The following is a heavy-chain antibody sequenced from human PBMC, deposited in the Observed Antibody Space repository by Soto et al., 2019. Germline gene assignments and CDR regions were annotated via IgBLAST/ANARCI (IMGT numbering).Heavy chain of an antibody. CDR3: ARAAPRYYYDSSGYYLAY. V-gene: IGHV3-23*01. J-gene: IGHJ4*02. Sequence: PGGSLRLSCAASGFTFSSYAMSWVRQAPGKGLEWVSAISGSGGSTYYADSVKGRFTISRDNAKNTLYLQMNSLRAEDTAVYYCARAAPRYYYDSSGYYLAYWGQGTLVTVSS. CDR2: ISGSGGST. CDR1: GFTFSSYA. D-gene: IGHD3-22*01.